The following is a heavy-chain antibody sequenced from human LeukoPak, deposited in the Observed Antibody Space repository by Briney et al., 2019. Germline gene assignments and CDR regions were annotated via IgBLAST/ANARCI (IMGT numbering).Heavy chain of an antibody. CDR3: AAVGRSSRPGY. Sequence: GGSLRLSCAASGLTFTTYEMNWVRQAPGKGLEWVSYISSGGNSIYYADSVKGRFTISRDNAKNSLYLQLNSLRAGDTAVYYCAAVGRSSRPGYWGQGTLVTVSS. V-gene: IGHV3-48*03. CDR1: GLTFTTYE. D-gene: IGHD6-6*01. J-gene: IGHJ4*02. CDR2: ISSGGNSI.